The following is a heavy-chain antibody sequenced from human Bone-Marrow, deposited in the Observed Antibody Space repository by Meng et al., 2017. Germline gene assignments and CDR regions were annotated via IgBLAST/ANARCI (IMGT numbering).Heavy chain of an antibody. J-gene: IGHJ5*02. CDR2: IYYSGST. CDR1: GGSISSSSYY. CDR3: ARAQVYYYGSGSYYNSPFDP. V-gene: IGHV4-39*07. Sequence: SETLSLTCTVSGGSISSSSYYWGWIRQPPGKGLEWIGSIYYSGSTYYNPSLKSRVTISVDTSKNQFSLKLSSVTAADTAVYYCARAQVYYYGSGSYYNSPFDPWGQGTLVTVS. D-gene: IGHD3-10*01.